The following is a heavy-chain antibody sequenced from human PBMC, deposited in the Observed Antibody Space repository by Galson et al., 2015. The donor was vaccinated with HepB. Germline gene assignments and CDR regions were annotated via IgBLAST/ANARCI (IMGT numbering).Heavy chain of an antibody. V-gene: IGHV3-30-3*01. Sequence: SLRLSCAASGFTFSSYAMHWVRQAPGKGLEWVAVISYDGSNKYYADSVKGRFTISRDNSKNTLYLQMNSLRAEDTAVYYCARAWIQRWLLQYWGQGTLVTVSS. CDR2: ISYDGSNK. CDR1: GFTFSSYA. CDR3: ARAWIQRWLLQY. D-gene: IGHD5-18*01. J-gene: IGHJ4*02.